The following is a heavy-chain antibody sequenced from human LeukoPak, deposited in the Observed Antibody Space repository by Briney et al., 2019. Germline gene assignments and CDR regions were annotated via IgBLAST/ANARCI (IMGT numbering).Heavy chain of an antibody. Sequence: SETLSLTCTVSGGSISSSSYYWGWLRQPPGKGREWIGSIYYSGSTYYNPSLKSRVTISVDTSKNQFSLKLSSVTAADTAVYYCARLGGWYDYWGQGTLVTVSS. D-gene: IGHD6-19*01. CDR1: GGSISSSSYY. CDR2: IYYSGST. CDR3: ARLGGWYDY. J-gene: IGHJ4*02. V-gene: IGHV4-39*01.